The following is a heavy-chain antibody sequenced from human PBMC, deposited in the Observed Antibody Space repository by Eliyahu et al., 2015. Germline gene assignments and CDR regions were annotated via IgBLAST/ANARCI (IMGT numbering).Heavy chain of an antibody. Sequence: EVQLVESGGGLVKPGGSLXLSCAASGFTFSRXSMNWVRQAPGKGLEWVSSISSSSTYIYYADSVKGRFTTSRDNAKNSLYLQMNSLRAEDTAVYYCATGGWDIVVVAAATPGDWGQGTLVTVSS. CDR1: GFTFSRXS. J-gene: IGHJ4*02. CDR3: ATGGWDIVVVAAATPGD. V-gene: IGHV3-21*01. D-gene: IGHD2-15*01. CDR2: ISSSSTYI.